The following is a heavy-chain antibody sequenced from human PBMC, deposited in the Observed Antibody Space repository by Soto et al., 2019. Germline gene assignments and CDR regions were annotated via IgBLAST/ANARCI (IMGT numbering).Heavy chain of an antibody. CDR3: ATMKRARLDS. CDR2: ISVSVGST. Sequence: EVQLLQSGGGLVQPGGSLTLSCGVSGFPFAPSTMSWVRQAPGKGLEWVSTISVSVGSTYSADSVQGRFTVSSDISDNTLFLRMTSLTADDTAIYFCATMKRARLDSWGRGTVVTVSS. V-gene: IGHV3-23*01. D-gene: IGHD6-25*01. CDR1: GFPFAPST. J-gene: IGHJ4*02.